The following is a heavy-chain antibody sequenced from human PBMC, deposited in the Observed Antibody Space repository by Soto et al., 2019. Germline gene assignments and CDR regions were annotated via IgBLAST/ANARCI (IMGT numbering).Heavy chain of an antibody. CDR2: IYYSGST. CDR1: GGSISSSSYY. Sequence: PSETLSLTCTVSGGSISSSSYYWGWIRQPPGKGLEWIGSIYYSGSTYYNPSLKSRVTISVDTSKNQFSPKLSSVTAADTAVYYCARDYSNYYYYYGMDVWGQGTTVTVSS. D-gene: IGHD4-4*01. J-gene: IGHJ6*02. V-gene: IGHV4-39*01. CDR3: ARDYSNYYYYYGMDV.